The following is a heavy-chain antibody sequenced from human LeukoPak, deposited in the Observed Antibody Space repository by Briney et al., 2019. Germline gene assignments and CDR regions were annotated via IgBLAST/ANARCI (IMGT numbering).Heavy chain of an antibody. D-gene: IGHD4-17*01. CDR2: INHSGST. V-gene: IGHV4-34*01. J-gene: IGHJ6*02. CDR3: ARDAVTNPTLYYYYYGMDV. CDR1: GGSFSGYY. Sequence: SETLSLTCAVYGGSFSGYYWSWIRQPPGKGLEWIGEINHSGSTNYNPSLKSRVTISVDTSKNQFSLKLSSVTAADTAVYYCARDAVTNPTLYYYYYGMDVWGQGTTVTVSS.